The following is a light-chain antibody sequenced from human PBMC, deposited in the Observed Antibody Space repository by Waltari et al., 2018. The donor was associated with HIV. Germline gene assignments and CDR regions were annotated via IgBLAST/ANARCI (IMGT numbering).Light chain of an antibody. V-gene: IGKV3-11*01. Sequence: EIVFTPSPATLSLSLGERATLSRRASQGVSSYLAWYQQKPAQAPRPLIYDASNRATGIPASFSGRGSGTDFTLTIRCLGPEVGAVYYCQERSNWPRTFGQGTKGEIK. CDR3: QERSNWPRT. CDR1: QGVSSY. CDR2: DAS. J-gene: IGKJ1*01.